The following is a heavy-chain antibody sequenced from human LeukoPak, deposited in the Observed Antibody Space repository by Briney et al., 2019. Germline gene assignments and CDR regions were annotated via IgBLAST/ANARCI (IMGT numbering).Heavy chain of an antibody. CDR2: INHSGTT. CDR1: GGSFSGYY. Sequence: SETLSLTCTVYGGSFSGYYWSWIRQPPGKGLEWIGEINHSGTTNYNPSLKSRVTMSVDTSKNQFSLKLSSVTAEDTAVYYCASEPPLGYCSSNSCLRTDYWGQGILVTVSS. D-gene: IGHD2-2*01. V-gene: IGHV4-34*01. CDR3: ASEPPLGYCSSNSCLRTDY. J-gene: IGHJ4*02.